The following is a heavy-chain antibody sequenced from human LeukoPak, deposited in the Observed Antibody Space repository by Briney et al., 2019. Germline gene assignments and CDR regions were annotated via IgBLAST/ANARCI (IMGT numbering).Heavy chain of an antibody. CDR3: ARGDYCTNGVCFSDY. V-gene: IGHV1-2*06. CDR2: INPNSGGT. J-gene: IGHJ4*02. CDR1: GYTFTGYY. D-gene: IGHD2-8*01. Sequence: ASVKVSCKASGYTFTGYYMHWVRQGPGQGLEWMGRINPNSGGTNYAQKFQGRVTMTRDTSISTAYMELSRLRSDDTAVYYCARGDYCTNGVCFSDYWGQGTLVTVSS.